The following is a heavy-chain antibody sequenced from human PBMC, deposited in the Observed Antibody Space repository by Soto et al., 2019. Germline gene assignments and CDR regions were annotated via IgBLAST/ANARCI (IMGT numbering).Heavy chain of an antibody. CDR3: APFYGDYSSYY. V-gene: IGHV3-21*01. J-gene: IGHJ4*02. CDR2: ISSSSSYI. Sequence: PXGSLKLSCADSGFTFSSYSMNGVRQAPGKGLEWVSSISSSSSYIYYADSVKGRFTISRDNAKNSLYLQMNSLRAEDTAVYYCAPFYGDYSSYYWGQGTLVTVSS. CDR1: GFTFSSYS. D-gene: IGHD4-17*01.